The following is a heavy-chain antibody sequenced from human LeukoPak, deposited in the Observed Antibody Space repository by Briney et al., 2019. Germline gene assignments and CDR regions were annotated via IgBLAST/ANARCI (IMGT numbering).Heavy chain of an antibody. Sequence: GGSLRLSCAASGFTFSDYYMSWIRQAPGKGLEWVSSISSSSYIYYADSVKGRFTISRDNAKNSLYLQMNSLRAEDTAVYYCARSGGCSSTSCSPNFDYWGQGTLVTVSS. D-gene: IGHD2-2*01. J-gene: IGHJ4*02. V-gene: IGHV3-69-1*01. CDR3: ARSGGCSSTSCSPNFDY. CDR1: GFTFSDYY. CDR2: ISSSSYI.